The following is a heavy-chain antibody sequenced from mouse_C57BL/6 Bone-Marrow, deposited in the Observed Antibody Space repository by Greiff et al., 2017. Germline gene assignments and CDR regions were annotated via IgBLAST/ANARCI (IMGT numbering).Heavy chain of an antibody. CDR2: FYPGSGSI. D-gene: IGHD1-2*01. Sequence: QVQLQQSGAELVNPGASVKLSCKASGYTFTESTLHWVKQRSGQGLEWIGWFYPGSGSIKYNEKFKDKATLTSDKYSSTVYMELSRWTSEDSAVYFCARQLITAFDYWDQGTTLTVSS. CDR1: GYTFTEST. V-gene: IGHV1-62-2*01. J-gene: IGHJ2*01. CDR3: ARQLITAFDY.